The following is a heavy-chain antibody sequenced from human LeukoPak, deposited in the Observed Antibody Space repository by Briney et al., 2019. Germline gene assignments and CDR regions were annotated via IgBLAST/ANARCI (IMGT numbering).Heavy chain of an antibody. Sequence: PGGSLRLSCAASGFTLSSNYMSWVRQAPGKGLEWVSVIYSGGSTYYADSVKGRFTISRDNSKNTLYLQMNSLRAEDTAVYYCARDNGSGKYYFDYWGQGTLVTVSS. D-gene: IGHD3-10*01. CDR3: ARDNGSGKYYFDY. V-gene: IGHV3-66*02. CDR2: IYSGGST. CDR1: GFTLSSNY. J-gene: IGHJ4*02.